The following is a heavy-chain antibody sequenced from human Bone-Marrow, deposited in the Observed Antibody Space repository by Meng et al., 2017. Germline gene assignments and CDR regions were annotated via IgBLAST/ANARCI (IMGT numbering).Heavy chain of an antibody. V-gene: IGHV4-31*03. J-gene: IGHJ6*01. CDR2: IYYSGST. Sequence: SETLSLTCTVSGGSISSGGYYWSWIRQHPGKGLEWIGYIYYSGSTYYNPSLKSRVTISVDTSKNQFSLKLSSVTAADTAVYYCARGGYIAAADTTQYGMDVWGQGNTVTGYS. CDR1: GGSISSGGYY. D-gene: IGHD6-13*01. CDR3: ARGGYIAAADTTQYGMDV.